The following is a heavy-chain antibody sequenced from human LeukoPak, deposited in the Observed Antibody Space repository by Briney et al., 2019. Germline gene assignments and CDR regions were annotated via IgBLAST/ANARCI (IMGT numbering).Heavy chain of an antibody. CDR2: ISYDGSNK. D-gene: IGHD3-22*01. CDR1: GFTFSSYA. CDR3: AKGKNYYDSSGLRRRRFDY. Sequence: PGGSLRLSCAASGFTFSSYAMHWVRQAPGKGLEWVAVISYDGSNKYYADSVKGRFTISRDNSKNTLYLQMNSLRVEDTAVYRCAKGKNYYDSSGLRRRRFDYWGQGALVTVSS. V-gene: IGHV3-30-3*01. J-gene: IGHJ4*02.